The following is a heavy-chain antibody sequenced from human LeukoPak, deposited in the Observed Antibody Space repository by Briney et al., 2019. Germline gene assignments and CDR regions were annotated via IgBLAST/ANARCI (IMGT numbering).Heavy chain of an antibody. CDR1: GFTFSSYS. J-gene: IGHJ4*02. CDR3: ARGSGAVAGHFDY. CDR2: ISSSIITI. V-gene: IGHV3-48*01. Sequence: GGSLRLSCAASGFTFSSYSMNWVRQAPGKGLEWVSYISSSIITIYYTDSVKGRFAISRDNAKNSLYLQMNGLRAEDTAVYYCARGSGAVAGHFDYWGQGTLVTVSS. D-gene: IGHD6-19*01.